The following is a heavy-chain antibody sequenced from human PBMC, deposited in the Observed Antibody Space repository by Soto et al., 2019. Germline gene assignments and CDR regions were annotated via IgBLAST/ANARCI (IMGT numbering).Heavy chain of an antibody. CDR3: ARGNTQMYYYDSSTQDAFDI. J-gene: IGHJ3*02. CDR1: CYTFTSYG. Sequence: ASKKVSCSASCYTFTSYGISWVCQAPGQGLEWMGWISAYNGNTNYAQKLQGRVTMTTDTSTSTAYMELRSLRSDDTAVYYCARGNTQMYYYDSSTQDAFDIWGQGTMVTVSS. D-gene: IGHD3-22*01. V-gene: IGHV1-18*01. CDR2: ISAYNGNT.